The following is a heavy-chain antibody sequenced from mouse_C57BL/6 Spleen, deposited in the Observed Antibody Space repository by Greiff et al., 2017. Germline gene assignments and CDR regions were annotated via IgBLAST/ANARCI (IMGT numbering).Heavy chain of an antibody. CDR1: GYAFSSYW. CDR3: AREDLLLRFYAMDY. J-gene: IGHJ4*01. V-gene: IGHV1-80*01. D-gene: IGHD1-1*01. CDR2: IYPGDGDT. Sequence: VQLQQSGAELVKPGASVKISCKASGYAFSSYWMNWVKQRPGKGLEWIGQIYPGDGDTNYNGKFKGKATLTADKSSSTAYMQLSSLTSEDSAVYFCAREDLLLRFYAMDYWGQGTSVTVSS.